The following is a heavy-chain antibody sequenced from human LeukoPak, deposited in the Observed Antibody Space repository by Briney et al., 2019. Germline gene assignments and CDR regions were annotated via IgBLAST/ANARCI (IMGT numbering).Heavy chain of an antibody. CDR1: GYTFTGYY. CDR3: ASGGFTGVVLAPYDAFDI. J-gene: IGHJ3*02. D-gene: IGHD4-23*01. Sequence: ASVKVTCKASGYTFTGYYMHWVRQASGQGLEWMGWIYPNSGGTNYAQKFQGRVTMTRHTSIRTAYIELSRLRSDDTAVDSCASGGFTGVVLAPYDAFDIWGQGTMVTVSS. CDR2: IYPNSGGT. V-gene: IGHV1-2*02.